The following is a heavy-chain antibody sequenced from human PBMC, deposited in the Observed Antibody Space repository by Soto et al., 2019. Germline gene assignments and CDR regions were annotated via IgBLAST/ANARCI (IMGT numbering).Heavy chain of an antibody. CDR2: FYYGGST. Sequence: SATLSLTWDVSGYSITSGYYWCWVRQPPGKGLECIGSFYYGGSTFYNPSLKSRVTISVDASKNNFSLRLTSVTAADTAVYFCTRVVAGLDYWGQGILVTVSS. CDR1: GYSITSGYY. J-gene: IGHJ4*02. V-gene: IGHV4-38-2*01. CDR3: TRVVAGLDY. D-gene: IGHD6-19*01.